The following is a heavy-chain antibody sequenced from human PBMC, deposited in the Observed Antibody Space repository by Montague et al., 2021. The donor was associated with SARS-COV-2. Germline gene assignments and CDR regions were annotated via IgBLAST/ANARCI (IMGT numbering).Heavy chain of an antibody. CDR2: IFQSGGI. CDR3: ARPPPHSPSGNYLVPGGFDI. J-gene: IGHJ3*02. D-gene: IGHD3-10*01. V-gene: IGHV4-39*01. Sequence: SEALSLTCTVSGGSIGGTISFWAWIRQPPGKGLEWIGNIFQSGGISKNRPPKSRAPIPVDTSSNPFSLRLSSVTAADTAVYFCARPPPHSPSGNYLVPGGFDIWGPGTMVTVSS. CDR1: GGSIGGTISF.